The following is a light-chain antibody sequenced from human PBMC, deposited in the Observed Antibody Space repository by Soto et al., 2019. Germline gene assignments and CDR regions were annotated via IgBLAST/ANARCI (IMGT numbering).Light chain of an antibody. V-gene: IGKV1-5*03. CDR2: KAS. Sequence: DIQMTQSPSTLSASVGDRVTITCRASQSISDWLAWYQQRSGKAPKLLIYKASSLQSGVPPRFSGSGSGTEFTLTISSLQPDDFATYYCQQYNRFPYTFRQGTKLEIK. J-gene: IGKJ2*01. CDR1: QSISDW. CDR3: QQYNRFPYT.